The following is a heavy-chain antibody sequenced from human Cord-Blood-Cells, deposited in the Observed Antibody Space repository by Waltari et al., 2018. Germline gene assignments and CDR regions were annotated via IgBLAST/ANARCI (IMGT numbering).Heavy chain of an antibody. D-gene: IGHD3-22*01. V-gene: IGHV1-24*01. Sequence: AEVKKPGASVKVSCKVSGYTLTELSMHWVRQAPGKGLEWMGGFDPEDGETIYAQKFQGRVTMTEDTSTDTAYMELSSLRSEDTAVYYCATAYDSSGYYYIRDAFDIWGQGTMVTVSS. J-gene: IGHJ3*02. CDR3: ATAYDSSGYYYIRDAFDI. CDR2: FDPEDGET. CDR1: GYTLTELS.